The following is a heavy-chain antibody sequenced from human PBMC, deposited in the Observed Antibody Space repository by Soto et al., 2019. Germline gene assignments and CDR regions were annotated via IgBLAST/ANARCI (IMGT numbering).Heavy chain of an antibody. CDR1: GFTFSSYA. D-gene: IGHD2-2*01. CDR3: AKETSGVVVPAAMRYFQH. V-gene: IGHV3-23*01. J-gene: IGHJ1*01. Sequence: GGSLRLSCAASGFTFSSYAMSWVRQAPGKGLEWASAISGSGGSTHYADSVKGRFTISRDNSKNTLYLQMNSLRAEDTAVYYCAKETSGVVVPAAMRYFQHWGQGTLVTVSS. CDR2: ISGSGGST.